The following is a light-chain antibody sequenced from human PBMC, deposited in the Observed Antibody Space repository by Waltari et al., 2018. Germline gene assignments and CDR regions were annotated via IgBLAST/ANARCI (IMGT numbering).Light chain of an antibody. CDR2: AAS. Sequence: EVVLPQSPGTLSLSPGERATLSCRASQSVNKYLAWYQQRPGQAPRLLIYAASTRATGVPDRFSGSGFGTDFSLTISRLEPEDFAVYFCQNHERLPATFGQGTKVEIK. CDR3: QNHERLPAT. V-gene: IGKV3-20*01. J-gene: IGKJ1*01. CDR1: QSVNKY.